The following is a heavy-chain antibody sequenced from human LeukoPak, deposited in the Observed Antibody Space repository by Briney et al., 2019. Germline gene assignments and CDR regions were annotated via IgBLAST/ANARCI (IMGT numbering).Heavy chain of an antibody. D-gene: IGHD3-10*01. CDR1: GYSFTSYW. Sequence: GESLRISCKGSGYSFTSYWISWVRQMPGKGLEWMGRIDPSDSYTNYSPSFQGLVTISADKSISTAYLQWSSLKASDTAMYYCARQYYGSGSYYNVGYYYYGMDVWGKGTTVTVS. V-gene: IGHV5-10-1*01. CDR2: IDPSDSYT. J-gene: IGHJ6*04. CDR3: ARQYYGSGSYYNVGYYYYGMDV.